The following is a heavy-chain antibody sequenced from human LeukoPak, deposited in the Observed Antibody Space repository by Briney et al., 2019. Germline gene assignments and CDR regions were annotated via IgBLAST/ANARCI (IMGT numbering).Heavy chain of an antibody. J-gene: IGHJ4*02. V-gene: IGHV3-7*01. CDR1: GFTFSSYW. Sequence: GGSLRLSCAASGFTFSSYWMSWVRQAPGKGLEWVANIKQDGSEKYYVDSVKGRFTISRDNAKNSLYLQMNSLRAEDTAVYYCARVSQPRLLWFGELPLGFDYWGQGTLVTVSS. CDR3: ARVSQPRLLWFGELPLGFDY. CDR2: IKQDGSEK. D-gene: IGHD3-10*01.